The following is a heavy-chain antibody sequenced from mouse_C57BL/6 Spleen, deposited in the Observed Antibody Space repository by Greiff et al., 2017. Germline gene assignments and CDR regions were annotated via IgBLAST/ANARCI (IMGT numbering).Heavy chain of an antibody. J-gene: IGHJ2*01. V-gene: IGHV1-61*01. Sequence: QVQLQQSGAELVRPGSSVKLSCKASGYTFTSYWMDWVKQRPGQGLEWIGNIYPSDSETHYNQKFKDKATLTVDKSSSTAYMQLSSLTSEDSAVYYCARGYYYGSSLYYFDYWGQGTTLTVSS. CDR3: ARGYYYGSSLYYFDY. CDR1: GYTFTSYW. CDR2: IYPSDSET. D-gene: IGHD1-1*01.